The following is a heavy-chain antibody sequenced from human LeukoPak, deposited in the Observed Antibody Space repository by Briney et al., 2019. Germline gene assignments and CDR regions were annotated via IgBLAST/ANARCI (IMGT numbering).Heavy chain of an antibody. V-gene: IGHV4-39*02. CDR1: GGSITSSSSY. Sequence: SETLSLTCTVSGGSITSSSSYWGWVRQPPGKVPEWIGSIYYSGLTYDNPSLKSRVSISVDPAKNHFSLKVTSVTAADTAVYYCASGTFDDYGDYDRGDYFDHWGQGTLVTVSS. J-gene: IGHJ4*02. D-gene: IGHD4-17*01. CDR3: ASGTFDDYGDYDRGDYFDH. CDR2: IYYSGLT.